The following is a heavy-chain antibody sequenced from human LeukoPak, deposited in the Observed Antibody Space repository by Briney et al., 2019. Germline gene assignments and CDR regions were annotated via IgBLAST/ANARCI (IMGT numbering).Heavy chain of an antibody. CDR1: GFTFSSYG. CDR3: ARDQYYYDSSGYYVKDYYYGMDV. CDR2: ISYDGSNK. J-gene: IGHJ6*02. D-gene: IGHD3-22*01. V-gene: IGHV3-30*03. Sequence: PGGSLRLSCAASGFTFSSYGMHWVRQAPGKGLEWVAVISYDGSNKYYADSVKGRFTISRDNSKNTLYLQMNSLRAEDTAVYYCARDQYYYDSSGYYVKDYYYGMDVWGQGTTVTVSS.